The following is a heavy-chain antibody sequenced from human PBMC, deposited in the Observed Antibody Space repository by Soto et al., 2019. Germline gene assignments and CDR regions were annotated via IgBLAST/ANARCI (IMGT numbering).Heavy chain of an antibody. CDR3: ASLTSPIGYCSSTSCSYYFDY. V-gene: IGHV4-30-4*01. D-gene: IGHD2-2*01. CDR2: IYYSGST. Sequence: QVQLQESGPGLVKPSQTLSLTCTVSGGSISSGDYYWSWIRQPPGKGLEWIGYIYYSGSTYYNPFLKSRVTISVNTSKNQFSLKLSSVTAADTAVYYCASLTSPIGYCSSTSCSYYFDYWGQGTLVTVSS. J-gene: IGHJ4*02. CDR1: GGSISSGDYY.